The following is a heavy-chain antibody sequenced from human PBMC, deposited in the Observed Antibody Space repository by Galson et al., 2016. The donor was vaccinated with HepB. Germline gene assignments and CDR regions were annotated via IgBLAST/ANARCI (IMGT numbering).Heavy chain of an antibody. D-gene: IGHD6-13*01. CDR1: GFPFRNYG. V-gene: IGHV3-33*01. CDR2: IRYDGSHR. CDR3: ARDLYDSSWDRRTEHFYNTPYF. Sequence: SLRLSCAASGFPFRNYGMNWVRQAPGKGLEWVAVIRYDGSHRYYVASVKGRFTISRDNSENKLYLQLNSLRAEDAAVYYCARDLYDSSWDRRTEHFYNTPYFWGQGTTVTV. J-gene: IGHJ6*02.